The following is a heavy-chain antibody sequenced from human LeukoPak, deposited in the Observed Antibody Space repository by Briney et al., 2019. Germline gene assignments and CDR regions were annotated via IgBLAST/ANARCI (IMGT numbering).Heavy chain of an antibody. Sequence: SETLSLTCTVSGGSISSGDYYWSWIRQPPGEGLEWIGYIYYSGSTYYNPSLKSRVTISVDTSKNQFSLKLSSVTAADTAVYYCAREYGDDNWFDPWGQGTLVTVSS. D-gene: IGHD2-21*02. CDR3: AREYGDDNWFDP. CDR1: GGSISSGDYY. CDR2: IYYSGST. J-gene: IGHJ5*02. V-gene: IGHV4-30-4*01.